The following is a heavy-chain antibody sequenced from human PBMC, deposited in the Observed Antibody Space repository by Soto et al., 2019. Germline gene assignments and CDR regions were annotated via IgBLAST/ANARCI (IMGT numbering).Heavy chain of an antibody. Sequence: SETLSLTCTVSGGSSSSYYWSWIRQPPGKGLEWIGYIYYSGSPNYSPSLESRVTISEDTSKNQFSLKLSSVTAADTAIYYCAGGRDLYHGWYFDPWGRGTLVTVSS. J-gene: IGHJ2*01. CDR3: AGGRDLYHGWYFDP. D-gene: IGHD3-16*01. CDR2: IYYSGSP. CDR1: GGSSSSYY. V-gene: IGHV4-59*01.